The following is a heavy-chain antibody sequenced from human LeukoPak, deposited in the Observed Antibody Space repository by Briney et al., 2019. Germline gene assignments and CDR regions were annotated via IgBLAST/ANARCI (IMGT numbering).Heavy chain of an antibody. D-gene: IGHD2-2*01. J-gene: IGHJ4*02. V-gene: IGHV1-2*02. CDR2: INPNSGDT. Sequence: ASVKVSCKASGCTFTDYYMHWVRQAPGQGLEWMGWINPNSGDTNYAQKFQGRVTMTRDTSITTAYMELSRLRSDDTAVYYCAREGHCTSASCALDCWGQGTLVTVSS. CDR3: AREGHCTSASCALDC. CDR1: GCTFTDYY.